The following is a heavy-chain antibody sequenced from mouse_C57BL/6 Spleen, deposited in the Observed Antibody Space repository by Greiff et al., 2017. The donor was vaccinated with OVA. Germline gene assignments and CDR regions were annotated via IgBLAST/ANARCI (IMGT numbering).Heavy chain of an antibody. Sequence: EVKLMESGGGLVKPGGSLKLSCAASGFTFSSYAMSWVRQTPEKRLEWVATISDGGSYTYYPDNVKGRFTISRDNAKNTLYLQMSHLKSEDTAMYYCARDSGSWFAYWGQGTLVTVSA. CDR1: GFTFSSYA. J-gene: IGHJ3*01. V-gene: IGHV5-4*01. CDR2: ISDGGSYT. CDR3: ARDSGSWFAY.